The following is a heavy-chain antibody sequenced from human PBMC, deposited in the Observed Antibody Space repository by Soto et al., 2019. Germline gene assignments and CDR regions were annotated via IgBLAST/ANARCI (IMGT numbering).Heavy chain of an antibody. CDR1: GYTFTDYA. J-gene: IGHJ4*02. CDR2: INAGNGNT. V-gene: IGHV1-3*05. CDR3: ARAVAVPADFDY. Sequence: VQVVQSGAEEKKPGASLKVSCTASGYTFTDYAMHWVRQAPGQRLEWMGWINAGNGNTKYSQKFQGRVTITRDTSASTAYMDLSSLRSEDTAVYYCARAVAVPADFDYWGQGTLVTVSS. D-gene: IGHD6-19*01.